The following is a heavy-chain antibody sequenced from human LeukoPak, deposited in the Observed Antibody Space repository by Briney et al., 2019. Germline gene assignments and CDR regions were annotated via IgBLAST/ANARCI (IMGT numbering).Heavy chain of an antibody. CDR1: GYTFSDYV. CDR3: ARARSISSNWGIDY. Sequence: GASVKVSCKASGYTFSDYVINWVRQAPGQRLEWMGWINAGNGNTKYSKGFQGRVTITRDTSASTAYMELSSLTSEDMAVYYCARARSISSNWGIDYWGQGTLVTVSS. J-gene: IGHJ4*02. V-gene: IGHV1-3*03. D-gene: IGHD6-13*01. CDR2: INAGNGNT.